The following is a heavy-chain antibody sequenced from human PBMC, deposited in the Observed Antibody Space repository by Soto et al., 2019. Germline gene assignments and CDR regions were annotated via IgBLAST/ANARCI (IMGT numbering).Heavy chain of an antibody. CDR2: IYPGDSDT. Sequence: GESLKISCKGSGYSFTSYWIGWVRQMPGKGLEWMGIIYPGDSDTTYSPSFQGQVTISADKSISTAYLQWSSLKASDTAMYYCARLSGCSGGSCYPQYWGQGTLVTVSS. J-gene: IGHJ4*02. V-gene: IGHV5-51*01. D-gene: IGHD2-15*01. CDR3: ARLSGCSGGSCYPQY. CDR1: GYSFTSYW.